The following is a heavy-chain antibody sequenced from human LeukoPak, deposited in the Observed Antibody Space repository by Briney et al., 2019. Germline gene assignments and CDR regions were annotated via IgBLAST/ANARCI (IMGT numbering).Heavy chain of an antibody. CDR2: ISGSGGST. CDR1: GFTFSSYA. V-gene: IGHV3-23*01. J-gene: IGHJ4*02. CDR3: ARDPSIVVVTARGRGALDY. Sequence: PRGSLRLSCAASGFTFSSYAMSWVRQAPGKGLEWVSAISGSGGSTYYADSVKGRFTISRDNSKNTLYLQMNSLRTEDTAVYYCARDPSIVVVTARGRGALDYWGQGTLVTVSS. D-gene: IGHD2-21*02.